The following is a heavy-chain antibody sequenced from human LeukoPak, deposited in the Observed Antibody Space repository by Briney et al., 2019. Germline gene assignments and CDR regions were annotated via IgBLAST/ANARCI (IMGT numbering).Heavy chain of an antibody. CDR2: IYSGGST. CDR3: ARDRHYYDSGYDY. CDR1: GFTVSSNY. Sequence: GGSLRLSCAASGFTVSSNYMSWVRQAPGKGLEWVSVIYSGGSTYYADSVKGRFAISRDNSKNTLYLQMNSLRAEDTAVYYCARDRHYYDSGYDYWGQGTLVTVSS. J-gene: IGHJ4*02. D-gene: IGHD3-22*01. V-gene: IGHV3-53*01.